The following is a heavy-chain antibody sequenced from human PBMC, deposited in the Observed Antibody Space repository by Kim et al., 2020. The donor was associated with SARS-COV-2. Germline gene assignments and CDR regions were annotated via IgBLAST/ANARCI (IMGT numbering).Heavy chain of an antibody. J-gene: IGHJ6*02. D-gene: IGHD6-13*01. CDR1: GGSISSYY. CDR3: ARVFGSWQQLVRDYYYYYGMDV. Sequence: SETLSLTCTVSGGSISSYYWSWIRQPPGKGLEWIGYIYYSGSTNYNPSLKSRVTISVDTSKNQFSLKLSSVTAADTAVYYCARVFGSWQQLVRDYYYYYGMDVWGQGTTVTVSS. CDR2: IYYSGST. V-gene: IGHV4-59*01.